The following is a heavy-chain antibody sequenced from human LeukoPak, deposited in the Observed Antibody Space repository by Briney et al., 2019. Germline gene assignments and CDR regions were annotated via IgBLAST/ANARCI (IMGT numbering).Heavy chain of an antibody. D-gene: IGHD3-16*02. CDR1: GFTFDDYA. V-gene: IGHV3-9*03. CDR3: AKDWGLRLGELSSTLFDY. Sequence: GGSLRLSCAASGFTFDDYAMHWVRQAPGKGLEWVSGISWNSRSIGYADSVKGRFTISRDNAKNSLYLQMNSLRAEDMALYYCAKDWGLRLGELSSTLFDYWGQGTLVTVSS. J-gene: IGHJ4*02. CDR2: ISWNSRSI.